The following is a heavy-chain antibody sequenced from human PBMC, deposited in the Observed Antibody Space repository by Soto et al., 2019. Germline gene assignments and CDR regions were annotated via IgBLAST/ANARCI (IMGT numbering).Heavy chain of an antibody. CDR3: ARGAVVNFDS. D-gene: IGHD3-22*01. Sequence: QLQLQESGSGLVKPSQTLSLTCAVSGGSISSGGSSWTWIRQPPGKGLEWIGYIYHSGSTYYNPSLKSRVTISIGRSKNQFSLKLTYVTAADTAVYYCARGAVVNFDSWGQGTLVTVSS. CDR1: GGSISSGGSS. J-gene: IGHJ4*02. V-gene: IGHV4-30-2*01. CDR2: IYHSGST.